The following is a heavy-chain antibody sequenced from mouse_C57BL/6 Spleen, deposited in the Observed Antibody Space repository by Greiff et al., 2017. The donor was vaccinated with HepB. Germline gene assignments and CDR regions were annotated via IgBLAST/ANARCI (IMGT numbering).Heavy chain of an antibody. CDR1: GYAFTNYL. CDR2: INPGSGGT. J-gene: IGHJ3*01. Sequence: VQRVESGAELVRPGTSVKVSCKASGYAFTNYLIEWVKQRPGQGLEWIGVINPGSGGTNYNEKFKGKATLTADKSSSTAYMQLSSLTSEDSAVYFCARSGNYGAYWGQGTLVTVSA. V-gene: IGHV1-54*01. D-gene: IGHD2-1*01. CDR3: ARSGNYGAY.